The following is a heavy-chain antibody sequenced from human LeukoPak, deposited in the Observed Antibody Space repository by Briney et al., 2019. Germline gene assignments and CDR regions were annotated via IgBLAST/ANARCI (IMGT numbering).Heavy chain of an antibody. CDR2: IYSGGST. CDR3: ARLYCSGGSCHFDY. J-gene: IGHJ4*02. CDR1: GFTVSSNY. D-gene: IGHD2-15*01. V-gene: IGHV3-53*01. Sequence: GGSLRLSCAASGFTVSSNYMSWVRQAPGKGLEWVSVIYSGGSTYYADSVKGRFTTSRGNSKSTLYLQMNSLRAEDTAVYYCARLYCSGGSCHFDYWGQGTLVTVSS.